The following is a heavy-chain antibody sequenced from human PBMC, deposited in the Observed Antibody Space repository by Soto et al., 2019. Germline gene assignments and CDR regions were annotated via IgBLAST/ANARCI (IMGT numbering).Heavy chain of an antibody. CDR2: LSSDSTHM. D-gene: IGHD3-10*01. Sequence: PGGSLRLSCSASGFAFERYTLNWVRQAPGKGLEWLSSLSSDSTHMYDAASVRGRFTIARDNAKMSLFLHMNSLRAEDTAVYYCVGQRERFGDFDPTLYGFEVWGQGTTVTVYS. CDR1: GFAFERYT. V-gene: IGHV3-21*01. J-gene: IGHJ6*02. CDR3: VGQRERFGDFDPTLYGFEV.